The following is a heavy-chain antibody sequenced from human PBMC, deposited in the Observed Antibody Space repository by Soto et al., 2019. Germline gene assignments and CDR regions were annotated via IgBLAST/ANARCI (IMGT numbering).Heavy chain of an antibody. J-gene: IGHJ6*02. D-gene: IGHD5-18*01. CDR3: ARAEYNYGQPYGMDV. CDR1: GGSISGYY. V-gene: IGHV4-59*01. CDR2: IYYSGST. Sequence: QVQLQESGPGLVKPSETLSLTCTVSGGSISGYYWNWIRQPPGKGLEWIGYIYYSGSTNYNPSLKSRVTISVDTSKNQFSLNLSSVTAADTAVYYCARAEYNYGQPYGMDVWGQGTTVTVSS.